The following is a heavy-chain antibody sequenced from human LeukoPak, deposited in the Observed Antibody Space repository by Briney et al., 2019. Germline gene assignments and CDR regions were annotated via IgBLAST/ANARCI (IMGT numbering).Heavy chain of an antibody. D-gene: IGHD2-21*01. CDR1: GFTFSRYW. Sequence: GGSLRLSCAASGFTFSRYWMSWVRQAPGKGLEWVANIKQDGSERYYVDSVKGRFAISRDNAKNSLYLQMNSLRAEDTAVYYCARDSETAGEWFDYWGQGTLVTVSS. CDR3: ARDSETAGEWFDY. J-gene: IGHJ5*01. CDR2: IKQDGSER. V-gene: IGHV3-7*04.